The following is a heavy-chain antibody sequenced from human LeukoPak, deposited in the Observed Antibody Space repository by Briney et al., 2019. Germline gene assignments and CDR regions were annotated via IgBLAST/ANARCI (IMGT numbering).Heavy chain of an antibody. CDR1: GYSFNTYW. Sequence: GESLKISCRGSGYSFNTYWIGWVRQVPGKGLEWMGIIYPGDSDTRYSPSFQGQVTMSADKSINTAYLQWSSLKASDTAMYYCASLARRVYVEYYFDYWGQGTLVTVSS. CDR2: IYPGDSDT. CDR3: ASLARRVYVEYYFDY. D-gene: IGHD2-8*01. V-gene: IGHV5-51*01. J-gene: IGHJ4*02.